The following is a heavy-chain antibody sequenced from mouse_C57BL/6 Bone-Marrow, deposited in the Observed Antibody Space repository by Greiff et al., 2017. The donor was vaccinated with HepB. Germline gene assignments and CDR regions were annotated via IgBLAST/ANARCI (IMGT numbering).Heavy chain of an antibody. D-gene: IGHD4-1*01. CDR2: ISYDGSN. CDR3: ARVEWDEDYFDY. CDR1: GYSITSGYY. V-gene: IGHV3-6*01. Sequence: EVQLQQSGPGLVKPSQSLSLTCSVTGYSITSGYYWNWIRQFPGNKLEWMGYISYDGSNNYNPSLKNRISITRDTSKNQFFLKLNSVTTEDTATYYCARVEWDEDYFDYWGQGTTLTVSS. J-gene: IGHJ2*01.